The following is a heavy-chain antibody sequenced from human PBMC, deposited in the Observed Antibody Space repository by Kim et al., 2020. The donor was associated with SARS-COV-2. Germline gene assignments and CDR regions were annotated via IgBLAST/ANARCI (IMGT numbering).Heavy chain of an antibody. D-gene: IGHD6-19*01. CDR1: GFTFSSYA. CDR2: ISGSGGST. Sequence: GGSLRLSCAASGFTFSSYAMSWVRQAPGKGLEWVSAISGSGGSTYYADSVKGRFTISRDNSKNTLYLQMNSLRAEDTAVYYCAKVVSYSSGWYAEGYYGMDVWGQGTTVTVSS. V-gene: IGHV3-23*01. J-gene: IGHJ6*02. CDR3: AKVVSYSSGWYAEGYYGMDV.